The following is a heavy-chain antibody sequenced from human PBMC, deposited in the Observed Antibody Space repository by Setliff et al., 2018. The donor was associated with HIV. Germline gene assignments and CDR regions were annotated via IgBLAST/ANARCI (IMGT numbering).Heavy chain of an antibody. CDR1: GFTFSSYS. CDR3: ARDSRYYYYGMDV. V-gene: IGHV3-48*04. Sequence: GGSLRLSCAASGFTFSSYSMNWVRQAPGKGLERVSYISSSSSTIYYADSVKGRFTISRDNAKNSLYLQMNSLRTEDTAVYYCARDSRYYYYGMDVWGQGTTVTVSS. CDR2: ISSSSSTI. J-gene: IGHJ6*02.